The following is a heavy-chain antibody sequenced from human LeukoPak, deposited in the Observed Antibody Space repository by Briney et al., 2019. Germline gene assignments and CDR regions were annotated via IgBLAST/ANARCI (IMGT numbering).Heavy chain of an antibody. V-gene: IGHV4-38-2*02. CDR2: VYHGGNT. CDR3: ARGRDGYNFLNRGEYYYFDY. CDR1: GYSISNGYY. Sequence: SETLSLTCTVSGYSISNGYYWGWIRQPPGKGLEFIGSVYHGGNTYYKASLKSRVTISLDTSKNQFSLRLNSVTAADTAVYYCARGRDGYNFLNRGEYYYFDYWGQGTLVTVSS. J-gene: IGHJ4*02. D-gene: IGHD5-24*01.